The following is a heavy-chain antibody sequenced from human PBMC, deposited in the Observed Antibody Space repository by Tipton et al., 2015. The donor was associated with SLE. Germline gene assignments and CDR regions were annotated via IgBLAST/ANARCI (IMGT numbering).Heavy chain of an antibody. CDR2: INHSGST. J-gene: IGHJ1*01. CDR1: GGSISSSSYY. D-gene: IGHD6-25*01. V-gene: IGHV4-39*07. Sequence: LRLSCTVSGGSISSSSYYWGWIRQPPGKGLEWIGSINHSGSTNYNPSLKSRVTITVDTSKNHFSLKLSSVTAADTAVYYCASPGSSAPGPYFQHWGQGTLVTVSS. CDR3: ASPGSSAPGPYFQH.